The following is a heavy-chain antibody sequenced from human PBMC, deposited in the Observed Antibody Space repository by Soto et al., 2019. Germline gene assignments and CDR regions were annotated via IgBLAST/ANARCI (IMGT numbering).Heavy chain of an antibody. J-gene: IGHJ5*02. V-gene: IGHV4-39*01. CDR3: ASSPVRFLEWSNWFDP. CDR1: GGSISSSSYY. Sequence: PSETLSLTCTVSGGSISSSSYYWGWIRQPPGKGLEWIGSIYYSGSTYYNPSLKSRVTISVDTSKNQFSLKLSSVTAADTAVYYCASSPVRFLEWSNWFDPWGQGTLVTVSS. D-gene: IGHD3-3*01. CDR2: IYYSGST.